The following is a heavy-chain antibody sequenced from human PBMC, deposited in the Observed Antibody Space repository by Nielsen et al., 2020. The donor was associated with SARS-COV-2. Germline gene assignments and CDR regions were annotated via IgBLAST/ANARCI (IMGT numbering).Heavy chain of an antibody. V-gene: IGHV4-30-2*01. CDR1: GGSISSGGYS. J-gene: IGHJ3*02. Sequence: SETLSLTCAVSGGSISSGGYSWSWIRQPPGKGLEWIGYIHHSGSTYYNPSLKSRVTISVDRSKNQFSLKLSSVTAADTAVYYCARFVDTAMVKDAFDIWGQGTMVTVSS. CDR3: ARFVDTAMVKDAFDI. CDR2: IHHSGST. D-gene: IGHD5-18*01.